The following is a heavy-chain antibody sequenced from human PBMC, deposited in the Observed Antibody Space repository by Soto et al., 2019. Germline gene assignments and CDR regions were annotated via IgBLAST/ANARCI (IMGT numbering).Heavy chain of an antibody. CDR3: ARAGSSGWYPHYFDY. D-gene: IGHD6-19*01. CDR1: GGSISSYY. J-gene: IGHJ4*01. CDR2: IYYSGST. V-gene: IGHV4-59*01. Sequence: SETLSLTCTVSGGSISSYYWSWIRQPPGKGLEWIGYIYYSGSTNYNPSLKSRVTISVDTSKNQFSLKLSSVTAADTAVYYCARAGSSGWYPHYFDYWG.